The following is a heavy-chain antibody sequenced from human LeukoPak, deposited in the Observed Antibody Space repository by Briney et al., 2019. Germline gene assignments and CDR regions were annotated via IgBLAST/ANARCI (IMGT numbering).Heavy chain of an antibody. V-gene: IGHV1-69*13. J-gene: IGHJ3*02. Sequence: SVKVSCKASGGTFSSYAISWVRQAPGQGLEWMGGIIPIFGTANYALKFQGRVTITADESTSTAYMELSSLRSEDTAVYYCARGKNDFWSGYYYDAFDIWGQGTMVTVSS. D-gene: IGHD3-3*01. CDR1: GGTFSSYA. CDR3: ARGKNDFWSGYYYDAFDI. CDR2: IIPIFGTA.